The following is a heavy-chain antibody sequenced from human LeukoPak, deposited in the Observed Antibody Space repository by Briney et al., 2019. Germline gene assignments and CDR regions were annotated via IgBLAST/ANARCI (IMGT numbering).Heavy chain of an antibody. J-gene: IGHJ5*02. Sequence: SQTLSLTCTVSGGSISMGDYYWSWIRQPPGKGLEWIGDIYYSGSTYYNPSLTSRVTISVDTSKNQFSLKLSSVTAADTAVYYCASLYYDSSGYHNSNWFDPWGQGTLVTVSS. V-gene: IGHV4-30-4*01. CDR2: IYYSGST. CDR3: ASLYYDSSGYHNSNWFDP. D-gene: IGHD3-22*01. CDR1: GGSISMGDYY.